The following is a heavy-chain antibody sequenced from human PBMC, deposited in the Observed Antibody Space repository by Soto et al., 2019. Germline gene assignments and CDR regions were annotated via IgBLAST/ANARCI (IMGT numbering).Heavy chain of an antibody. CDR1: GFTFEDFS. CDR2: ISWNSGGI. V-gene: IGHV3-9*01. Sequence: PLRLSYAASGFTFEDFSMHWVRQTPGKGLEWVSGISWNSGGIGYADSVKGRFTISRDNAKNSLYLQMNSLRAEDTALYYCAKVSVQWLEEYFQHWGQGTLVTVSS. CDR3: AKVSVQWLEEYFQH. J-gene: IGHJ1*01. D-gene: IGHD6-19*01.